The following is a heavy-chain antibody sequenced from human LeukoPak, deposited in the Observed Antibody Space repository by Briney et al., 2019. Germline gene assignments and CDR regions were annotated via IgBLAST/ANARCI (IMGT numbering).Heavy chain of an antibody. D-gene: IGHD4-11*01. CDR1: GGTFSSYA. CDR3: ARCHRSVTTGYYYYYYMDV. CDR2: IIPIFGTA. V-gene: IGHV1-69*05. J-gene: IGHJ6*03. Sequence: SVKVSCTASGGTFSSYAISWVRQAPGQGLEWMGGIIPIFGTANYAQKFQGRVTITTDESTSTAYMELSSLRSEDTAVYYCARCHRSVTTGYYYYYYMDVWGKGTTVTVSS.